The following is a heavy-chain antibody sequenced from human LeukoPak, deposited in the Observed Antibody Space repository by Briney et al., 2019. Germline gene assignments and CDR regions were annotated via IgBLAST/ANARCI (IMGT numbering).Heavy chain of an antibody. CDR2: IKQDGSGK. J-gene: IGHJ4*02. CDR1: GFTFSSYW. CDR3: ARDQGGYCSSTSCYTVY. D-gene: IGHD2-2*02. Sequence: GGSLRLSCAASGFTFSSYWMSWVRQAPGKGLEWVANIKQDGSGKYYVDSVKGRFTISRDNAKNSLYLQVNSLRAEDTAVYYCARDQGGYCSSTSCYTVYWGQGTLVAVSS. V-gene: IGHV3-7*01.